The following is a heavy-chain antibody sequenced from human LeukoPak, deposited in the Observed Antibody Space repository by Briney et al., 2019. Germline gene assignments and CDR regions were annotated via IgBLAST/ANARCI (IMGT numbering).Heavy chain of an antibody. J-gene: IGHJ4*02. CDR3: ARDLYGELIDY. Sequence: TSETLSLTCTVSGGSISSYYWSWIRQPAGKGLEWIGRMYASGSSSYNPSLKSRVTMSVDSSKNQFSLKLNSVTAADTAVYYCARDLYGELIDYWGQGTLVTVSS. CDR2: MYASGSS. CDR1: GGSISSYY. D-gene: IGHD1-26*01. V-gene: IGHV4-4*07.